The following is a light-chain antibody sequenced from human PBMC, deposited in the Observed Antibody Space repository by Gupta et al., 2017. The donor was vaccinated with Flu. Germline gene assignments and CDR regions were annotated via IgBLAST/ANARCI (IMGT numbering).Light chain of an antibody. J-gene: IGLJ3*02. Sequence: WYQHLPGTAPQLLIYNDNQRPSGVPDRFSGSKSGTSASLAIGGLQSEDEADYYCAAGDDSLTALSADGSLTGLWVFGGGTKLSVL. CDR2: NDN. V-gene: IGLV1-44*01. CDR3: AAGDDSLTALSADGSLTGLWV.